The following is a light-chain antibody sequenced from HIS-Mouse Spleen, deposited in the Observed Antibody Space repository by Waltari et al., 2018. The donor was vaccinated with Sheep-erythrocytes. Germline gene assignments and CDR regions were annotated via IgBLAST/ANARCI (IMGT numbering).Light chain of an antibody. Sequence: QSALTQPASVSGSPGQSITLSCTGTRSAVGSYNLVSWYRQHPGKAPKLMIYEGSKRPSGVSNRFSGSKSGNTASLTISGLQAEDEADYYCCSYAGSSTPWVFGGGTKLTVL. J-gene: IGLJ3*02. CDR1: RSAVGSYNL. CDR2: EGS. CDR3: CSYAGSSTPWV. V-gene: IGLV2-23*01.